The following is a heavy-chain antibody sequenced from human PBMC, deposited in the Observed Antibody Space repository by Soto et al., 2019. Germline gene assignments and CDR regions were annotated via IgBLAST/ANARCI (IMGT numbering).Heavy chain of an antibody. CDR1: GYTFTRSG. J-gene: IGHJ4*02. D-gene: IGHD3-22*01. V-gene: IGHV1-18*04. Sequence: QVQLMQSGGEVKKPGASVKVSCKASGYTFTRSGISWVRQAPGQGLEWMGWISVDNGNTNDAQKLQGRVTMTTDTYTITGYMELRSLRSDDTDIYYCARYDQNYHDSSGYSTSIDYWGQGTLVIFAS. CDR3: ARYDQNYHDSSGYSTSIDY. CDR2: ISVDNGNT.